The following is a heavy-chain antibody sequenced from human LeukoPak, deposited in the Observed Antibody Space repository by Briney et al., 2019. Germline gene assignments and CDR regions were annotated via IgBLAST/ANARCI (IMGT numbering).Heavy chain of an antibody. J-gene: IGHJ4*02. V-gene: IGHV1-18*01. CDR2: ISPYNGNT. CDR1: GYTFTSYG. Sequence: ASVKVSCKASGYTFTSYGIGWVRQAPGEGLEWMGWISPYNGNTNDAQKLQGRVTMTTDTSTSTAYMELRSLRSDDTAVYYCAREVSGTYRDYFDYWGQGTLVTVSS. CDR3: AREVSGTYRDYFDY. D-gene: IGHD1-26*01.